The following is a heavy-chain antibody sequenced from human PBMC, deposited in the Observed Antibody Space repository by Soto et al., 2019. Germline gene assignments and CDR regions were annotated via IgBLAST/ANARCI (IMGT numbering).Heavy chain of an antibody. CDR3: GSGPSTTWIDN. V-gene: IGHV4-39*01. J-gene: IGHJ4*02. D-gene: IGHD2-2*01. Sequence: QLQVQESGPGQVKPSQTLSLTCTVSGGSITSHHYYWGWIRQPPGKGLEWIGSIYSGGNTYYNPSLRSRLTIFVETAKNLISLKLNSVTAADSAIYYCGSGPSTTWIDNWGLGTQVSVSS. CDR2: IYSGGNT. CDR1: GGSITSHHYY.